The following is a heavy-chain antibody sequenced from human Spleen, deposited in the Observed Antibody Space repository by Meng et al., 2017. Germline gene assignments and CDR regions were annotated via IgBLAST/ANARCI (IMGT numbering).Heavy chain of an antibody. CDR1: GFTFSNAW. Sequence: GESLKISCAASGFTFSNAWMSWVRQAPGKGLEWVGRIKSNSDGGTTDYAAPVKGRFTISRDDSKNTLYLQMNSLITEDTAVYFCATGAAAADHWGQGTLVTGLL. D-gene: IGHD6-13*01. CDR3: ATGAAAADH. CDR2: IKSNSDGGTT. V-gene: IGHV3-15*01. J-gene: IGHJ4*02.